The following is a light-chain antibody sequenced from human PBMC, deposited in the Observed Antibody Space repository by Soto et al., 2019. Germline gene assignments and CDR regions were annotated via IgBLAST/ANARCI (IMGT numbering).Light chain of an antibody. CDR1: QSVSSSY. CDR2: GAS. V-gene: IGKV3-20*01. J-gene: IGKJ5*01. CDR3: RQYGILRFT. Sequence: EIVLTQSPGTLSLYPGERATLSCRASQSVSSSYLAWYQQKPGQAPRLHIYGASSRATGIPDRFSGSGCGTDSTLTISRLETEDIALSYCRQYGILRFTFGQVTRLAI.